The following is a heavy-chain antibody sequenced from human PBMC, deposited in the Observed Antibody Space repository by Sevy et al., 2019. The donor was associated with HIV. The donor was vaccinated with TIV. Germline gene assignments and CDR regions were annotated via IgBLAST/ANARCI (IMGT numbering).Heavy chain of an antibody. D-gene: IGHD3-10*01. CDR3: AKNRLPGGSYFSRHGLDV. V-gene: IGHV3-30*18. CDR2: ILRDGSYR. J-gene: IGHJ6*02. Sequence: GGSLRLSCAASGFTFSSYDMHWVRQAPGKGLEWVAIILRDGSYREYVDSVRGRFTMSRDNSKNTMYLQRNGLSIEDTAVYYCAKNRLPGGSYFSRHGLDVWGRGTTVTVSS. CDR1: GFTFSSYD.